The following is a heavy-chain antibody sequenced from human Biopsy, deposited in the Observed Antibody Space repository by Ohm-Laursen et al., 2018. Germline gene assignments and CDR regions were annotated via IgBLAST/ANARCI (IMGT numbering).Heavy chain of an antibody. CDR3: ARVPAYPSIDGYYGLDL. J-gene: IGHJ6*02. CDR2: INPNSGNA. Sequence: GSSVKVSCKASGYTFAGYYLHWVRQAPGHGLEWMGWINPNSGNANYAQSLQGRLTVTRDTSISTAYMELTSLTFDDTAIYYCARVPAYPSIDGYYGLDLWGQGTTVSVSS. V-gene: IGHV1-2*02. D-gene: IGHD3-9*01. CDR1: GYTFAGYY.